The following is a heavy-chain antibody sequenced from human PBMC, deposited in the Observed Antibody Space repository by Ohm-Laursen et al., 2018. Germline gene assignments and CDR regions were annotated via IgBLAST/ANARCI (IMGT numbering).Heavy chain of an antibody. J-gene: IGHJ5*02. V-gene: IGHV1-46*02. D-gene: IGHD6-19*01. CDR3: ARDSQEKQWLPTNGFDP. CDR2: IKSTDDTR. Sequence: ASVKVSCKASGYSFNSNHMQWLRQAPGQGLEWMGIIKSTDDTRTYAQKFQGRVTMTKDRSTSTVYMELSSLRSDDMAVYYCARDSQEKQWLPTNGFDPWGQGTLVTVSS. CDR1: GYSFNSNH.